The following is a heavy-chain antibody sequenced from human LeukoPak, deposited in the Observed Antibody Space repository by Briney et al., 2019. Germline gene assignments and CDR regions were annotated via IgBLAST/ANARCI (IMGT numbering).Heavy chain of an antibody. Sequence: GGSLRLSCTVSGFTVSSNSMSWVRQAPGKGLEWVSFIYSDTIHYSDSVKGRFTISRDNSKNTLYLQMNSLRAEDTAVYYCARRAGAYSHPYDYWGQGTLVTVSS. J-gene: IGHJ4*02. CDR2: IYSDTI. CDR1: GFTVSSNS. D-gene: IGHD4/OR15-4a*01. V-gene: IGHV3-53*01. CDR3: ARRAGAYSHPYDY.